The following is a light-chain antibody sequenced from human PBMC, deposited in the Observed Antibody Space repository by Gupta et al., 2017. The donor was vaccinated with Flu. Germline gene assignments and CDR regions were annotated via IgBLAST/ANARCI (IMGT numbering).Light chain of an antibody. CDR2: MNN. V-gene: IGLV1-47*01. Sequence: VTISCSGSTSNIGTNFIYWYQQLPGTAPKLLIFMNNQRPSGVPDRFSGSKSGTSASLAISGLRSEDEADYYGAAWDDSLSGPGVFGGGTKLTVL. CDR1: TSNIGTNF. J-gene: IGLJ3*02. CDR3: AAWDDSLSGPGV.